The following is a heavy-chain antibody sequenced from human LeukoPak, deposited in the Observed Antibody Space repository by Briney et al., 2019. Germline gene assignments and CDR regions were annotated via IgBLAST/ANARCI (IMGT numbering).Heavy chain of an antibody. V-gene: IGHV3-66*01. Sequence: GGSLRLSCAASGFTVSSNYMSWVRQAPGKGLEWVSVIYSGGSTYYADSVKGRFTISRDNSKNTLYLQMNSLRAEDTAVYYCARGATGGYCSGGSCYSGDYFDYWGQGTLVTVSS. CDR2: IYSGGST. J-gene: IGHJ4*02. CDR3: ARGATGGYCSGGSCYSGDYFDY. D-gene: IGHD2-15*01. CDR1: GFTVSSNY.